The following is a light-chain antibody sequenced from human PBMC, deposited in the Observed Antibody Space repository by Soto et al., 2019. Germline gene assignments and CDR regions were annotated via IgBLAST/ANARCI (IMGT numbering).Light chain of an antibody. V-gene: IGLV1-40*01. CDR1: SSNIGTGYD. CDR2: GSR. Sequence: QSVLTQPPSVSGAPGQRVTISCTGSSSNIGTGYDVHWYQQLPGTAPKLLIYGSRNRPSGVPDRFSGSKSGTSASLAITGIQAEDEADYYCQSYDSSLSGYVFGTGTKVTVL. J-gene: IGLJ1*01. CDR3: QSYDSSLSGYV.